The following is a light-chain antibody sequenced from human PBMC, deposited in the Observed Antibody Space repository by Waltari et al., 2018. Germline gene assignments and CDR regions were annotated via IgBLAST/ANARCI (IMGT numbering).Light chain of an antibody. CDR1: QSVGKY. CDR3: QKYESLPAT. V-gene: IGKV3-20*01. Sequence: SPGERATLSCRASQSVGKYLAWYQHGPGQAPRLLIYETYRRATGTPDRFSGSGSGTDFSLTISRLEPEDFAVYYCQKYESLPATFGQGTTVEIK. J-gene: IGKJ1*01. CDR2: ETY.